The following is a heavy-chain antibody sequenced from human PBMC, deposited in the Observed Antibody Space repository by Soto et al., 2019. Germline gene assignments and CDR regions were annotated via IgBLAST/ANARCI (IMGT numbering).Heavy chain of an antibody. CDR2: INHSGST. CDR3: ASGSHGTFGGVIDPLGDYYGMDV. J-gene: IGHJ6*02. CDR1: GESFSGYY. D-gene: IGHD3-16*02. V-gene: IGHV4-34*01. Sequence: PSETLSLTCAVYGESFSGYYWSGIRQPPGKGLEWIGEINHSGSTNYNPSPKSRVTISVDTSKNQFSLKLSSVTAADTAVYYCASGSHGTFGGVIDPLGDYYGMDVWGQGTTVTVSS.